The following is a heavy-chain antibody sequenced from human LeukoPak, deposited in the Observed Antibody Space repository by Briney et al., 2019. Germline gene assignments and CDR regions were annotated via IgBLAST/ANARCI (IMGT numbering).Heavy chain of an antibody. Sequence: ASVKVSCKVSGYTFTSYDINWVRQATGQGLEWMGWMNPNSGNTGYAQKFQGRVTMTRNTSISTAYMELSSLRSEDTAVYYCARGRDIVVVPAATTDYWGQGTLVTVSS. CDR3: ARGRDIVVVPAATTDY. CDR2: MNPNSGNT. V-gene: IGHV1-8*01. D-gene: IGHD2-2*01. J-gene: IGHJ4*02. CDR1: GYTFTSYD.